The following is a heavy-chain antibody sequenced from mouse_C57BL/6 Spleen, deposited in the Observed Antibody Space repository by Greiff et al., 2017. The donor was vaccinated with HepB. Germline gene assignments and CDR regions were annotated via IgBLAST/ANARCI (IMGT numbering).Heavy chain of an antibody. D-gene: IGHD1-1*01. J-gene: IGHJ1*03. Sequence: QVQLKQPGAELVKPGASVKLSCKASGYTFTSYWMQWVKQRPGQGLEWIGEIDPSDSYTNYNQKFKGKATLTVDTSSSTAYMQLSSLTAEDSAVYYCARGFTTVVGANWYFDVWGTGTTVTVSS. CDR3: ARGFTTVVGANWYFDV. V-gene: IGHV1-50*01. CDR2: IDPSDSYT. CDR1: GYTFTSYW.